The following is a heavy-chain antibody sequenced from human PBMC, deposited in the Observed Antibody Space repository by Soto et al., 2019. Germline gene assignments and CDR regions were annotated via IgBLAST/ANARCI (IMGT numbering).Heavy chain of an antibody. CDR3: ARGQGSSGYSGIDC. CDR2: ISGSGSTK. J-gene: IGHJ4*02. CDR1: GFTFSDYY. D-gene: IGHD3-22*01. V-gene: IGHV3-11*01. Sequence: QVQLVESGGGLVEPGGSLRLSCAASGFTFSDYYMSWIHQAPGKGLEWVSYISGSGSTKYSGDSMKGRFTISRDNAKTSLYLQINSLRAEDTAVYYCARGQGSSGYSGIDCWGQGTLVTVSS.